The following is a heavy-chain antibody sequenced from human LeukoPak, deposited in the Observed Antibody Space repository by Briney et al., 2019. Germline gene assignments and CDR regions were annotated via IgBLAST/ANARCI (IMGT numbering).Heavy chain of an antibody. CDR1: GYTFTGYY. V-gene: IGHV1-2*02. CDR2: INPNSGGT. Sequence: ASVKVSCKASGYTFTGYYMHWVRQAPGQGLEWMGWINPNSGGTNYAQKFRGRVTVTRDTSISTAYMEMNRLTSDDTAVYYCARDLTLGTTVIIRGFDYWGQGTLVTVSS. J-gene: IGHJ4*02. D-gene: IGHD4-23*01. CDR3: ARDLTLGTTVIIRGFDY.